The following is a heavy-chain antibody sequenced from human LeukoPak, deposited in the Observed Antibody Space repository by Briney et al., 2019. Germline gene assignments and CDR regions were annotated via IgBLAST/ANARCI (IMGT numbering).Heavy chain of an antibody. CDR1: GYSISSGYY. J-gene: IGHJ4*02. D-gene: IGHD3-22*01. CDR3: ARILYDSSGYVDY. CDR2: IYHSGST. Sequence: PSETLSLTCTVSGYSISSGYYWGWIRQPPGKGLEWIGSIYHSGSTYYNPSLKSRVTISVDTSKNQFSLKLSSVTAADTAVYYCARILYDSSGYVDYWGQGTLVTVSS. V-gene: IGHV4-38-2*02.